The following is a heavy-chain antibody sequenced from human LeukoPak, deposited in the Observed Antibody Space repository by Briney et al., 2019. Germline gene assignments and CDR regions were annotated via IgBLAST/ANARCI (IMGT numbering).Heavy chain of an antibody. CDR1: GFTFRDAW. V-gene: IGHV3-33*08. J-gene: IGHJ4*02. D-gene: IGHD6-19*01. CDR2: IWYDGSNK. CDR3: ASRGGSGWDPYFDY. Sequence: PGGSLRLSCAASGFTFRDAWMTWVRQAPGKGLEWVAVIWYDGSNKYYADSVKGRFTISRDNSKNTLYLQMNSLRAEDTAVYYCASRGGSGWDPYFDYWGQGTLVTVSS.